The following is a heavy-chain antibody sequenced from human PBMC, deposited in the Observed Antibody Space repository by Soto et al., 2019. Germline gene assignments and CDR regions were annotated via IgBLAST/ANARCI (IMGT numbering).Heavy chain of an antibody. J-gene: IGHJ6*02. V-gene: IGHV6-1*01. CDR3: TRWGPDYGSGGYNYYYSGMDV. CDR1: GDSVSTNSGA. Sequence: SQTLSLTCAISGDSVSTNSGAWNWIRQSPSRGLEWLGRTFYRSRWYSDYALSVRSRITIIPDTSKNQFSLQLNSVTPEDTAVYYCTRWGPDYGSGGYNYYYSGMDVWGQGTTVTVSS. D-gene: IGHD3-10*01. CDR2: TFYRSRWYS.